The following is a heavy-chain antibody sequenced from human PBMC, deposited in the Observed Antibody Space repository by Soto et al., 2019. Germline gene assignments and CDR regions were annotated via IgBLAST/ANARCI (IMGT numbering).Heavy chain of an antibody. CDR2: ISYDGSNK. CDR3: AKDRSSSFGYYYCYGMDV. Sequence: SCAASGFIFSSYGMHWVRQAPGKGLEWVAVISYDGSNKYYADSVKGRFTISRDISKNTLYLQMNSLRAEDTAVYYCAKDRSSSFGYYYCYGMDVWGQGTTVTVSS. V-gene: IGHV3-30*18. CDR1: GFIFSSYG. D-gene: IGHD6-6*01. J-gene: IGHJ6*02.